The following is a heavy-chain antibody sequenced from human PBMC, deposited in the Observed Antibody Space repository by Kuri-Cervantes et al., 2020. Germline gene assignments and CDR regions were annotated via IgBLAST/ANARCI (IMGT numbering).Heavy chain of an antibody. J-gene: IGHJ3*02. CDR2: INNDGSST. CDR3: ARADSSGYYPGAFDI. D-gene: IGHD3-22*01. V-gene: IGHV3-74*01. CDR1: GFTFSSYW. Sequence: GGSLRLSCAASGFTFSSYWMHWVRQAPGKGLVWVSRINNDGSSTSYADSVKGRFTISRDNAKNTLYLQMNSLRAEDTAVYYCARADSSGYYPGAFDIWGQGTMVTVSS.